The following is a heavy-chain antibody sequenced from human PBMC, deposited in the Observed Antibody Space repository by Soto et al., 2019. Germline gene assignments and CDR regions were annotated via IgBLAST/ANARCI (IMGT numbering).Heavy chain of an antibody. D-gene: IGHD3-16*01. CDR2: IYYSGST. V-gene: IGHV4-30-4*01. CDR1: GGSISSGDYY. J-gene: IGHJ6*02. Sequence: PSETLSLTCTVSGGSISSGDYYWSWIRQPPGKGLEWIGYIYYSGSTYYNPSLKSRVTISVDTSKNQFSLKLSSVTAADTAVYYCARDFRGIVGGGYYYYYGMDVWGQGTTVT. CDR3: ARDFRGIVGGGYYYYYGMDV.